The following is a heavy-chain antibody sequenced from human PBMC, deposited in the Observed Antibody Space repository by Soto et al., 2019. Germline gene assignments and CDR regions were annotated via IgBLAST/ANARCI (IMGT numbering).Heavy chain of an antibody. Sequence: GASVKVSCKVSGYTLTELSMHWVRQAPGKGLEWMGGFDPEDGETIYAQKFQGRVTMTEDTSTDTAYMELSSLRSEDTAVYYCATAGSYYLHYYYGMDVWGQGTTVTVSS. CDR3: ATAGSYYLHYYYGMDV. V-gene: IGHV1-24*01. CDR2: FDPEDGET. D-gene: IGHD3-10*01. J-gene: IGHJ6*02. CDR1: GYTLTELS.